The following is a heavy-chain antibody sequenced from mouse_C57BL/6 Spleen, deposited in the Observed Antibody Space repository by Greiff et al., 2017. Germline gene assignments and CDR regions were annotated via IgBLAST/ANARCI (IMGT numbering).Heavy chain of an antibody. V-gene: IGHV5-4*01. CDR3: ARERDYYGSNPRWYFDV. D-gene: IGHD1-1*01. Sequence: EVQLVESGGGLVKPGGSLKLSCAASGFTFSSYAMSWVRQTPEKRLEWVATISDGGSYTYYPDNVKGRFTISRDNAKNNLYLQMSHLKSEDTAMYYCARERDYYGSNPRWYFDVWGTGTTVTVSS. CDR1: GFTFSSYA. J-gene: IGHJ1*03. CDR2: ISDGGSYT.